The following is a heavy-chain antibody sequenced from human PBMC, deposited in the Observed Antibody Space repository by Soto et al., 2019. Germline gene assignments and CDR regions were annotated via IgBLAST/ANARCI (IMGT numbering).Heavy chain of an antibody. CDR2: ISAYNGNT. Sequence: QVQLVQSGAEVKKPGASVKVSCKASGYTFTSYGISWVRQAPGQGLEWMGWISAYNGNTNYAQKLQGRVTMTTDTSTSTVYMELRSLRSDDTAVYYCARDYPPGIAVAGTFDYWGQGTLVTVSS. CDR1: GYTFTSYG. CDR3: ARDYPPGIAVAGTFDY. D-gene: IGHD6-19*01. V-gene: IGHV1-18*04. J-gene: IGHJ4*02.